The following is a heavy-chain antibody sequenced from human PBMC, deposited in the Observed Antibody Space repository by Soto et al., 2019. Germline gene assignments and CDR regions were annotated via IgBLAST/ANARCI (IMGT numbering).Heavy chain of an antibody. Sequence: GGSLRLSCAASGFTFDDYGMSWVRQVPGKGVEWVSGVNWNGASRGYADSVKGRFTISRDNAKNSLYLQMSSLRAEDTALYHCARTGPPRVAGRWGPIDYWGQGALVTVSS. J-gene: IGHJ4*02. D-gene: IGHD6-19*01. CDR2: VNWNGASR. V-gene: IGHV3-20*01. CDR1: GFTFDDYG. CDR3: ARTGPPRVAGRWGPIDY.